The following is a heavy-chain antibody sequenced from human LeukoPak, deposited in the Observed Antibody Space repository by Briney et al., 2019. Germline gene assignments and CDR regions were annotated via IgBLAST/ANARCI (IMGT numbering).Heavy chain of an antibody. CDR2: IYYSGST. D-gene: IGHD3-22*01. J-gene: IGHJ5*02. V-gene: IGHV4-59*01. Sequence: SETLSLTCTVSGGSISSYYWSWIRQPPGKGLEWIGYIYYSGSTNYNPSLKSRVTISVDTSKNQFSLKLSSVTAADTAVYYCAREVGSYYYDSSGYQGASWFDPWGQGTLVTVSS. CDR3: AREVGSYYYDSSGYQGASWFDP. CDR1: GGSISSYY.